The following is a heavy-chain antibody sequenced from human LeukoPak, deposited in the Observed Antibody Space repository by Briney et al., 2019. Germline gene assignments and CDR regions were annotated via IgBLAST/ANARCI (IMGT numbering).Heavy chain of an antibody. CDR3: TRIYDSSGYYDYFDY. V-gene: IGHV3-49*04. J-gene: IGHJ4*02. D-gene: IGHD3-22*01. CDR1: GFTFGDYA. CDR2: IRGKAYGGTT. Sequence: PGRSLRLSCTASGFTFGDYAMSWVRQAPGKGLEWVGFIRGKAYGGTTEYAASVKGRFTISRDDSKSIAYLQMNSLKTEDTAVYYCTRIYDSSGYYDYFDYWGQGTLVTVSS.